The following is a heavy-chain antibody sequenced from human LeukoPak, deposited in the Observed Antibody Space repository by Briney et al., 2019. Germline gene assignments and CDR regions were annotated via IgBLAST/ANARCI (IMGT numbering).Heavy chain of an antibody. J-gene: IGHJ3*02. V-gene: IGHV3-21*01. D-gene: IGHD1-26*01. CDR2: ISSSSSYI. CDR1: GFTFSSYS. Sequence: PGGSLRLSCAASGFTFSSYSMNWVRQAPGKGLEWVSSISSSSSYIYYADSVKGRFTISRDNAKNSLYLQMNSLRAEDTAVYYCARDHGELLYFGAFDIWGQGTMVTVSS. CDR3: ARDHGELLYFGAFDI.